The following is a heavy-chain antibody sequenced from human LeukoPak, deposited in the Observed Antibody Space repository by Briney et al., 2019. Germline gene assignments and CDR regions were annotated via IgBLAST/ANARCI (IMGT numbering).Heavy chain of an antibody. CDR1: GYTFTSYW. V-gene: IGHV5-51*01. D-gene: IGHD3-10*01. CDR3: AKASSPLDGFDI. CDR2: IYPDDSDT. J-gene: IGHJ3*02. Sequence: GESLKISCKGSGYTFTSYWIAWVRQMPGKGLEWMGVIYPDDSDTRYSPSFEGQVTISADKSISTAYLQWSSLKASDTAMYYCAKASSPLDGFDIWGQGTMVTVSS.